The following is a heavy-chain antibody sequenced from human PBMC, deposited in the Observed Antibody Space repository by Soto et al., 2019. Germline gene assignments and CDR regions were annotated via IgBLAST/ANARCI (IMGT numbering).Heavy chain of an antibody. V-gene: IGHV1-8*02. CDR2: INANNGNT. Sequence: GASVKVSCKASGYTFTSYDISWVRQAPGQGLEWMGWINANNGNTGYAQKFQGRVTMTRNTSTSTAYMELSSLRSEDTAVYYCARGNYCSGGSCYVYAFDIWGQGTMVTVSS. D-gene: IGHD2-15*01. CDR1: GYTFTSYD. J-gene: IGHJ3*02. CDR3: ARGNYCSGGSCYVYAFDI.